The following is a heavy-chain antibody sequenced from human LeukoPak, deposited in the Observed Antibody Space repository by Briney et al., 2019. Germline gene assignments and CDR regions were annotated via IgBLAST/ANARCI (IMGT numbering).Heavy chain of an antibody. CDR2: IYHSGST. V-gene: IGHV4-4*02. CDR1: GGSISGSNW. Sequence: PSETLCLTCAVSGGSISGSNWWSWVRQPPGTGLEWIGEIYHSGSTNYNPSLKSRVTISVDKSKNQFSLRLSSVTAADTAVYYCARVTSTWCVPSYNFDYWGQGTLVTVSS. J-gene: IGHJ4*02. D-gene: IGHD6-13*01. CDR3: ARVTSTWCVPSYNFDY.